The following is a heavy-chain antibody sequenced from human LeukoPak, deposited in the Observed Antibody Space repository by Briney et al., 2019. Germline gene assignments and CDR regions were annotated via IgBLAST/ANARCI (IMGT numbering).Heavy chain of an antibody. CDR3: AKDVKWVSRYYFDY. V-gene: IGHV3-30*02. D-gene: IGHD1-26*01. CDR2: IRYDGSNK. Sequence: PGGSLRLSCAASGFTFSSYGMHWVRQAPGKGLEWVAFIRYDGSNKYYADSVKGRFTISRDNSKNTLYLQMNSLRAEDTAVYYCAKDVKWVSRYYFDYWGQGTLVTVSS. J-gene: IGHJ4*02. CDR1: GFTFSSYG.